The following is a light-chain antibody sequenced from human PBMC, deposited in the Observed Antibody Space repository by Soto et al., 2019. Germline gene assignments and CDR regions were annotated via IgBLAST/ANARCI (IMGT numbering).Light chain of an antibody. V-gene: IGKV1-9*01. CDR3: QHYNSYSEA. CDR1: QGISSD. J-gene: IGKJ1*01. Sequence: GDRVTITCEASQGISSDLAWYQQNPGKAPKLLIYAASTLQNGVPSTFSGSGSGTEFTLTISSLQPEDFGTYYCQHYNSYSEAFGQGTKVDIK. CDR2: AAS.